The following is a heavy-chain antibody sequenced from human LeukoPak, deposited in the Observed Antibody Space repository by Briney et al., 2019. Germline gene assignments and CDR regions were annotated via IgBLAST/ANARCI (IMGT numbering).Heavy chain of an antibody. CDR1: GGSISTNDYY. J-gene: IGHJ4*02. D-gene: IGHD3-3*02. V-gene: IGHV4-30-2*01. CDR2: IYHSGTT. CDR3: ARGSPNSIFDY. Sequence: PSQTLSLTCTVSGGSISTNDYYWNWIRQPPGKGLKWIGYIYHSGTTYYNPSLMSRVTTSLDRSKNQFSLILSSVTAADTAVYYCARGSPNSIFDYWGRGTLVTVSS.